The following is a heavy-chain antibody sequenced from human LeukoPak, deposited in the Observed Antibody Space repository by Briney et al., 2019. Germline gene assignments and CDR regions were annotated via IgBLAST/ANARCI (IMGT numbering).Heavy chain of an antibody. V-gene: IGHV3-53*01. Sequence: GGSLRLSCAASGFTFSSNYMSWVRQAPGKGLEWVSVIYTGGTTYYADSVKGRFTISRDNSKNTLYLQMNSLRAEDTAVYYCARDGDDTSGYFSPFDYWGRGTLVTVSS. D-gene: IGHD3-22*01. CDR3: ARDGDDTSGYFSPFDY. J-gene: IGHJ4*02. CDR2: IYTGGTT. CDR1: GFTFSSNY.